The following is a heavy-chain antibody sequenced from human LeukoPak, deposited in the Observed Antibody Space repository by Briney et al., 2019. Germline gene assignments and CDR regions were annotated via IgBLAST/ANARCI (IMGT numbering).Heavy chain of an antibody. CDR3: AKVPIAVVDDAFDI. J-gene: IGHJ3*02. Sequence: GGSLRLSCAASGFTFSNAWMSWVRQAPGKGLEWVSAISGSGGSTYYADSVKGRFTISRDNSKNTLYLQMNSLRAEDTAVYYCAKVPIAVVDDAFDIWGQGTMVTVSS. CDR2: ISGSGGST. V-gene: IGHV3-23*01. D-gene: IGHD3-22*01. CDR1: GFTFSNAW.